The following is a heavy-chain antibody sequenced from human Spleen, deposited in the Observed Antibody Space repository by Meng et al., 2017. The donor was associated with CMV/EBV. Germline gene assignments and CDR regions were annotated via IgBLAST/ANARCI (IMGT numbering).Heavy chain of an antibody. D-gene: IGHD3-9*01. V-gene: IGHV1-2*02. CDR1: GYTFTGYY. CDR3: VREYYDILTGSYFDY. CDR2: INPNSGGT. Sequence: ASVKVSCKASGYTFTGYYMHWVRQAPGQGLEWMGWINPNSGGTNYAQKFQGRVTMTRDTSINTAYMELSSLRSDDTAIYYCVREYYDILTGSYFDYWGQGTLVTVSS. J-gene: IGHJ4*02.